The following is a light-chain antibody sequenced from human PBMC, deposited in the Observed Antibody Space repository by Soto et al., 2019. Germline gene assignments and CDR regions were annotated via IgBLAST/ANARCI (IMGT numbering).Light chain of an antibody. CDR1: SGHSSYA. J-gene: IGLJ2*01. Sequence: QSVLTQSPSASASLGASVKRTCTLSSGHSSYAIAWHQQQPEKGPRYLLKVYSDGSYTKGDEIPDRFSGSSSGAERYLIISSLQSEDEADYYCQTWGTGIVVFGGGTKLTVL. CDR3: QTWGTGIVV. CDR2: VYSDGSY. V-gene: IGLV4-69*01.